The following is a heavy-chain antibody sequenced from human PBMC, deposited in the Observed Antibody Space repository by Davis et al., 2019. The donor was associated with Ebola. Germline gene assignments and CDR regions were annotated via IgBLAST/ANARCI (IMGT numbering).Heavy chain of an antibody. V-gene: IGHV4-61*01. CDR1: GGSVSTGSYY. J-gene: IGHJ4*02. CDR2: IQNSGRT. Sequence: SETLSLTCTVSGGSVSTGSYYWSWIRQPPGKGLEWIGFIQNSGRTSYNPSLKSRVTMSVDMSKNQISLNLDSVTAADTALYYCTRGLDRGKTAYWGQGTLVSVSS. D-gene: IGHD3-10*01. CDR3: TRGLDRGKTAY.